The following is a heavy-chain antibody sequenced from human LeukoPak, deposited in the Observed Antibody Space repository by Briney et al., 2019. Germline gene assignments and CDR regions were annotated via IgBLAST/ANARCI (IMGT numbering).Heavy chain of an antibody. J-gene: IGHJ6*02. CDR2: ISGSGGST. CDR3: AKRYLMYYYDSSPLESMDV. D-gene: IGHD3-22*01. CDR1: GFTFSSYA. V-gene: IGHV3-23*01. Sequence: AGGSLRLSCAASGFTFSSYAMSWVRQAPGKGLEWVSAISGSGGSTYYADSVKGRFTISRDNSKNTLYLQMNSLRAEDTAVYYCAKRYLMYYYDSSPLESMDVWGQGTTVTVSS.